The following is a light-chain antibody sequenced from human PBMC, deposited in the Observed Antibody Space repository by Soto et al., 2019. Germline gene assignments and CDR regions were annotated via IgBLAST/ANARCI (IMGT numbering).Light chain of an antibody. CDR2: DAS. Sequence: EIVLTQSPGTLSLSPGDRPTLSCRASQRVSNSYLAWYQQKPGQAPRLLIYDASTRAAGVPDRVTGGGSGTDFTLTISALEPEDFALYFCQQYERPPFAFGQGTRLEI. J-gene: IGKJ2*01. CDR3: QQYERPPFA. CDR1: QRVSNSY. V-gene: IGKV3-20*01.